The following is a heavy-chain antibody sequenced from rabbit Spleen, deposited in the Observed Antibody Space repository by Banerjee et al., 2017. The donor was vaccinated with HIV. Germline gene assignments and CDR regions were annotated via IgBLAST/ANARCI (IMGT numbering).Heavy chain of an antibody. CDR2: IYISSGST. CDR3: ARDAGTSFSTYGMDL. J-gene: IGHJ6*01. D-gene: IGHD8-1*01. V-gene: IGHV1S40*01. CDR1: GFSFSSSYY. Sequence: QSLEESGGGLVQPEGSLTLTCTASGFSFSSSYYMCWVRQAPGKGLEWIGCIYISSGSTYYANWAKGRFTISRTSSTTVTLQMTSLTAADTATYFCARDAGTSFSTYGMDLWGPGTLVTVS.